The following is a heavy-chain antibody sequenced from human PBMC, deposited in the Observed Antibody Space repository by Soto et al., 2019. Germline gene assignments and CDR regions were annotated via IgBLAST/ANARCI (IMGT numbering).Heavy chain of an antibody. CDR2: VIPKFGTA. D-gene: IGHD3-10*01. Sequence: ASVKVSCKASGGTFRAFSISWVRQAPGHGLEWMGEVIPKFGTANHAQKFQGRVTMTVDESTSTAYMELSSLRSEDTAVYYCASVRISFRRRGGYYYEDGMDVWGQGTRVTVSS. V-gene: IGHV1-69*13. CDR3: ASVRISFRRRGGYYYEDGMDV. CDR1: GGTFRAFS. J-gene: IGHJ6*02.